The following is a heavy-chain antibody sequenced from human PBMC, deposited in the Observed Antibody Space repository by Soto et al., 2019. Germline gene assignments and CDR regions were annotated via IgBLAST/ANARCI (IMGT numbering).Heavy chain of an antibody. J-gene: IGHJ6*02. V-gene: IGHV1-2*02. CDR3: AREGVPTGAYYYGMDV. CDR1: GYTFTGYY. Sequence: GASVKVSCKASGYTFTGYYMHWVRQAPGQGLEWMGWINPNSGGTNYAQKFQGRVTMTRDTSISTAYMELSRLRSDDTAVYYCAREGVPTGAYYYGMDVWGQGTTVTVSS. D-gene: IGHD4-17*01. CDR2: INPNSGGT.